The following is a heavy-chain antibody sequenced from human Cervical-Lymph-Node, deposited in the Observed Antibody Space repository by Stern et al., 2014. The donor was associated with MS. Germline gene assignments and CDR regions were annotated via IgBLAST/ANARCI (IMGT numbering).Heavy chain of an antibody. Sequence: QVQLLQPGAEVKKPGASVKVSCKASGYTFTSYGISWVRQAPGQGLEWMGWISAYNGNTNYAQKLQGRVTMTTDTSTSTAYMELMSLRSDDTAVYYWARDRQWLVLMNYYYGMDVWGQGTTVTVSS. D-gene: IGHD6-19*01. CDR1: GYTFTSYG. V-gene: IGHV1-18*01. CDR3: ARDRQWLVLMNYYYGMDV. CDR2: ISAYNGNT. J-gene: IGHJ6*02.